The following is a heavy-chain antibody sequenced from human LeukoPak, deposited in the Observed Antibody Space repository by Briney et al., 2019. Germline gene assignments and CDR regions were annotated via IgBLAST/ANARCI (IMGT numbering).Heavy chain of an antibody. J-gene: IGHJ5*02. D-gene: IGHD5-12*01. CDR1: GFTFSSYA. CDR3: SVATLPTSGPFDP. Sequence: GGSLRLSCAASGFTFSSYAMSWVRQAPGKGLEWVSAISGSGGSTYYADSVKGRFTISRDNSKNTLYLQMNSLRAEDTAVYYCSVATLPTSGPFDPWGQGTLVTVSS. V-gene: IGHV3-23*01. CDR2: ISGSGGST.